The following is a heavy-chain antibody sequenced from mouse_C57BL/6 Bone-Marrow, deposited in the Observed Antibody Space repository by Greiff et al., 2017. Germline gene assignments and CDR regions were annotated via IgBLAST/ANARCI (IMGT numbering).Heavy chain of an antibody. Sequence: QVQLQQSGAELARPGASVKLSCKASGYTFTSYGISWVQQRPGKGLEWIGEIYPIVGNTYYNEKFKGKATLTADNASNTVYMEIRSLTSEDSAVYFCARDDYWYYAMDYWGQGTSVTVSS. CDR1: GYTFTSYG. V-gene: IGHV1-81*01. CDR3: ARDDYWYYAMDY. D-gene: IGHD2-4*01. J-gene: IGHJ4*01. CDR2: IYPIVGNT.